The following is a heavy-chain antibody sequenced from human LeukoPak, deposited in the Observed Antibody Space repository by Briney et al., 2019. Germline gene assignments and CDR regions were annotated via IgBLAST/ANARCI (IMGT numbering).Heavy chain of an antibody. CDR1: GASISSSSYY. J-gene: IGHJ4*02. CDR2: MHSCGSA. D-gene: IGHD1-26*01. V-gene: IGHV4-61*02. Sequence: SETLSLTCTVSGASISSSSYYWMWIRQPAGKGLEWVGRMHSCGSANYNPSLKSRVTVSVDTSKNQFSLKLTSVTAADTAVYYCASTRVGEGDYWGQGTLVTVSS. CDR3: ASTRVGEGDY.